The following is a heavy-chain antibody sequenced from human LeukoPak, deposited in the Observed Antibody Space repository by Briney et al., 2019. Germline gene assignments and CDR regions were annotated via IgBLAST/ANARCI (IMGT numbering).Heavy chain of an antibody. J-gene: IGHJ4*02. CDR2: INPNHGDT. D-gene: IGHD3-9*01. CDR3: ARSPHILTGENFDY. Sequence: GPVKVSCKASGYTFTGYYMHWVRQAPGQGLEWMGWINPNHGDTNYAQKFQDRVSMTRDTSISTAYMHLSRLRSDDTAVYYCARSPHILTGENFDYWGQGTLLTVSS. V-gene: IGHV1-2*02. CDR1: GYTFTGYY.